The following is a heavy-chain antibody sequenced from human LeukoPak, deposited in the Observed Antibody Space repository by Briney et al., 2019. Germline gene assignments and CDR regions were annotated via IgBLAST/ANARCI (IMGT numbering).Heavy chain of an antibody. V-gene: IGHV4-4*07. CDR1: GGSISSYY. CDR3: ARQGISITIFGVVMEAFDI. D-gene: IGHD3-3*01. CDR2: IYTSGST. Sequence: SETLSLTCTVSGGSISSYYWSWIRQPAGKGLEWIGRIYTSGSTNYNPSLKSRVTMSVDTSKNQFSLKLSSVTAADTAVYYCARQGISITIFGVVMEAFDIWGQGTMVTVSS. J-gene: IGHJ3*02.